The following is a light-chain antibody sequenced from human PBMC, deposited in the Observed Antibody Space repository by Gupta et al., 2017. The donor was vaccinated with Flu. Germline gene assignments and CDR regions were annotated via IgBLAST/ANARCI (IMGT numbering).Light chain of an antibody. CDR1: SSDVGGYNY. CDR2: DVS. Sequence: QSALTQPRPVSGSPGQSVTISCTGTSSDVGGYNYVSWYQQHPGKAPKLMIYDVSKRPSRVPDRFSGSKSGNTASLTISGLQAEDEADYYCCSYAGSFPYVFGTGTKVTVL. CDR3: CSYAGSFPYV. V-gene: IGLV2-11*01. J-gene: IGLJ1*01.